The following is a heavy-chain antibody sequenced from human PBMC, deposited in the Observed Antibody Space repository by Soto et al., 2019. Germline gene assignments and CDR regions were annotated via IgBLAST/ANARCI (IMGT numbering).Heavy chain of an antibody. V-gene: IGHV1-69*06. CDR3: ARRDSGGFFRFFDS. Sequence: QVQLVQSGTEVKKPGSSVKVSCKTSGGSLSTNPISWVRQAPGQGLEWMGGTGSGTGPGNHAQKFQGRLTVTADKSRGTVYMQLTNLSSEATAVYYCARRDSGGFFRFFDSWGQRTLVTVSS. CDR2: TGSGTGPG. J-gene: IGHJ4*02. D-gene: IGHD2-15*01. CDR1: GGSLSTNP.